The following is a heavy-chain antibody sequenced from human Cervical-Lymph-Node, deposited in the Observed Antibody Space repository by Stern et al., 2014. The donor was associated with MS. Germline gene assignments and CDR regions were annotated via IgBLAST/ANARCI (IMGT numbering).Heavy chain of an antibody. V-gene: IGHV1-2*02. D-gene: IGHD5-24*01. CDR2: INPKNGDT. J-gene: IGHJ5*02. Sequence: VQLVQSGAEVKKPGSSVTVSCETSGFRFTDYYIHWVRQAPGQGLEWMGCINPKNGDTHSAQKFQGRFTMTRDTSISTGYMELNSLKSDDTAMYYCGRGIKTFDPWGQGTLVTVSS. CDR3: GRGIKTFDP. CDR1: GFRFTDYY.